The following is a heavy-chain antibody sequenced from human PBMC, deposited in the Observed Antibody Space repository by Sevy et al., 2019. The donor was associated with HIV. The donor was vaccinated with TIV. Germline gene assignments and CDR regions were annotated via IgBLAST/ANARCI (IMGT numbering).Heavy chain of an antibody. CDR1: GDSISGYY. V-gene: IGHV4-59*01. J-gene: IGHJ6*02. Sequence: SETLSLTCTVSGDSISGYYWNWIRQPPGKGLEWIGYIFYSRSTNYSPSLKSQVTISKDTSKNQFSLKLSSVTAADTALYYCARGAPNYYYAMDVWGQGTTVTVSS. CDR3: ARGAPNYYYAMDV. CDR2: IFYSRST.